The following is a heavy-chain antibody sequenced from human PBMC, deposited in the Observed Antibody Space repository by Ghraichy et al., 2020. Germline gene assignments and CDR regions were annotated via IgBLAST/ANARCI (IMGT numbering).Heavy chain of an antibody. CDR3: AGACRGSYCDYYYGMDV. CDR2: IYHSGST. J-gene: IGHJ6*02. D-gene: IGHD1-26*01. CDR1: GGSISSSNW. V-gene: IGHV4-4*02. Sequence: SETLSLTCAVSGGSISSSNWWSWVRQPPGKGLEWIGEIYHSGSTNYNPSLKSRVTISVDKSKNQFSLKLSSVTAADTAVSYCAGACRGSYCDYYYGMDVWGQGTTVTVSS.